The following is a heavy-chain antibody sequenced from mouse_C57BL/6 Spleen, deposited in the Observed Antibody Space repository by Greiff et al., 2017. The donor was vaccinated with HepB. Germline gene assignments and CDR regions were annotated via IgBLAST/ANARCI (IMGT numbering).Heavy chain of an antibody. CDR1: GFNIKDYY. CDR3: TRNGNYGGYAMDY. CDR2: IDPEDGDT. J-gene: IGHJ4*01. D-gene: IGHD2-1*01. Sequence: VQLKESGAELVRPGASVKLSCTASGFNIKDYYMHWVKQRPEQGLEWIGRIDPEDGDTEYAPKFQGKATMTADTSSNTAYLQLSSLTSEDTAVYYCTRNGNYGGYAMDYWGQGTSVTVSS. V-gene: IGHV14-1*01.